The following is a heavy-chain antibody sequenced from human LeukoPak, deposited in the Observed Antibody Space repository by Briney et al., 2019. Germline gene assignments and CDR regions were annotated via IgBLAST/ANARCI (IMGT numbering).Heavy chain of an antibody. CDR1: GFTFSDDW. Sequence: GGSLRLSCAASGFTFSDDWMNWVRQAPGKGPEWVGHIKARSAGGTIEYAAPVGGRFTISRDDSRSILYLQMNNLKSEDTALYYCTRGHYGHWDLGTLVTVSS. D-gene: IGHD3-10*01. J-gene: IGHJ4*02. V-gene: IGHV3-15*01. CDR3: TRGHYGH. CDR2: IKARSAGGTI.